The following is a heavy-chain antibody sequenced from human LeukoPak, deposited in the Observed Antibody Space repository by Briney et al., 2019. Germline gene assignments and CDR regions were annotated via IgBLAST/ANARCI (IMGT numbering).Heavy chain of an antibody. Sequence: SETLSLTCTVSGASISSDFWSWIRQPAGKGLEWIGRMYNSGIINYNPSLKSRLAMSVDTAKNQFSLNLSSVTAVDTAVYYCAREGGSSRDFDSWGQGTLVTVSS. CDR2: MYNSGII. D-gene: IGHD6-13*01. V-gene: IGHV4-4*07. J-gene: IGHJ4*02. CDR1: GASISSDF. CDR3: AREGGSSRDFDS.